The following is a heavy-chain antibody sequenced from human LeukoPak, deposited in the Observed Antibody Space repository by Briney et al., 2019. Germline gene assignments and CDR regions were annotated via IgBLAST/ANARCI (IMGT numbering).Heavy chain of an antibody. V-gene: IGHV5-51*01. D-gene: IGHD6-6*01. Sequence: GESLKISCKDSGYSFTNYWIGWVRQMPGKGLEWMGMIYPGDSDTRYSPSFQGQVTISADTSISAAYLQWSSLKASDTAMYYCVRQSIATTPFDPWGQGTLVTVSS. J-gene: IGHJ5*02. CDR1: GYSFTNYW. CDR2: IYPGDSDT. CDR3: VRQSIATTPFDP.